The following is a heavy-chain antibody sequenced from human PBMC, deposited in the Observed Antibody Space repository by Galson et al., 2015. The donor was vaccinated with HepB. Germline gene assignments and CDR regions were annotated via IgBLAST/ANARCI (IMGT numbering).Heavy chain of an antibody. CDR2: IKQDGSEK. D-gene: IGHD3-3*01. Sequence: SLRLSCAASGFTFSSYWMSWVRQAPGKGLEWVANIKQDGSEKYYVDSVKGRFTISRDNAKNSLYLQMNSLRAEDTAVYYCARDLSLRFLEWLLNDYWGQGTLVTVSS. CDR3: ARDLSLRFLEWLLNDY. J-gene: IGHJ4*02. V-gene: IGHV3-7*03. CDR1: GFTFSSYW.